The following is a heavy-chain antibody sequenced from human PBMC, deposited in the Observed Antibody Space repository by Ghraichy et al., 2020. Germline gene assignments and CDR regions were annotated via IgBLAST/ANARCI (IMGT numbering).Heavy chain of an antibody. CDR1: GGSISSGSYY. CDR2: IYTSGST. D-gene: IGHD3-10*01. V-gene: IGHV4-61*02. J-gene: IGHJ5*02. Sequence: SETLSLTCTVSGGSISSGSYYWSWIRQPAGKGLEWIGRIYTSGSTNYNPSLKSRVTISVDTSKNQFSLKLSSVTAADTAVYYCARDLPSRYYYGSGRRRWFDPWGQGTLVTVSS. CDR3: ARDLPSRYYYGSGRRRWFDP.